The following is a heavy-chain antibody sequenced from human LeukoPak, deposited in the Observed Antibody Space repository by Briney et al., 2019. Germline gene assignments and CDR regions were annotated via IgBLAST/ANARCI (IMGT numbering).Heavy chain of an antibody. V-gene: IGHV4-30-4*01. Sequence: SQTLSLTCTVSGGSISSGDYYWSWIRQPPGKGLEWVGYIYYTGSTYYNPSLKSRVTISVDTSKNQFSLKLSSVTAADTAVYYCARVDYGSGSYSYYYGMDVWGQGTLVTVSS. J-gene: IGHJ6*02. CDR2: IYYTGST. CDR3: ARVDYGSGSYSYYYGMDV. CDR1: GGSISSGDYY. D-gene: IGHD3-10*01.